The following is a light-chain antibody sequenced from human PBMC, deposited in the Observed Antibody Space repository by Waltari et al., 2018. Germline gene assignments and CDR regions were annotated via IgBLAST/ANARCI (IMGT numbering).Light chain of an antibody. CDR2: KDS. CDR1: VLAKKY. Sequence: SYELPQPSSVSVSPGQTARITCSGDVLAKKYDRWFQQKPGQAPVLVIYKDSERPSGIPERFSGSSSGTTVTLTISGAQVEDEADYYCYSAADNNLVVFGGGTKLTVL. J-gene: IGLJ2*01. CDR3: YSAADNNLVV. V-gene: IGLV3-27*01.